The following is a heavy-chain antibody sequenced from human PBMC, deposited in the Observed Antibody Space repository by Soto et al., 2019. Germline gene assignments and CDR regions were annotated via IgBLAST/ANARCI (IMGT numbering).Heavy chain of an antibody. CDR3: ARAVTYYYGSGSYYGFDY. CDR2: MNPNSGNT. J-gene: IGHJ4*02. D-gene: IGHD3-10*01. Sequence: QVQLVQSGAEVKKPGASVKVSCKASGYTFTSYDINWVRQATGQGLEWMGWMNPNSGNTGYAQKFQGRVTMTRNTSISTAYMELSSLRSEDTAVYYCARAVTYYYGSGSYYGFDYWGQGTLVTVSS. CDR1: GYTFTSYD. V-gene: IGHV1-8*01.